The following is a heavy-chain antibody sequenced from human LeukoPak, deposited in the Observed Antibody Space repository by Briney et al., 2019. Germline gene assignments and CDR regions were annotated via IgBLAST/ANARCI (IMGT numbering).Heavy chain of an antibody. CDR3: VRSLRYYDYLVLPFDS. J-gene: IGHJ4*02. V-gene: IGHV4-59*01. CDR1: GGSLSNYC. CDR2: IYNSGRT. D-gene: IGHD3-9*01. Sequence: PSETLSLTCTVSGGSLSNYCWSWIRQPPGKGLEWIGYIYNSGRTNYNSSLKSRVTVSADTSKNQFSLKLSSVTAADTAVYYCVRSLRYYDYLVLPFDSWGQGTLVIVSS.